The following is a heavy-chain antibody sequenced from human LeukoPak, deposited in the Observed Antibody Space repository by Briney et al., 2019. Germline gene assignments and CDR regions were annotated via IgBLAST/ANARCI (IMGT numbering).Heavy chain of an antibody. CDR2: IYYSGST. CDR1: GGSVSGTNYY. D-gene: IGHD2-2*01. Sequence: SETLSLTCSVSGGSVSGTNYYWAWIRQPPEKGLEWIGTIYYSGSTYYNVSLKSRVTISVDTSKNQFSLKLSSVTAADTAVYYCAGVPAASSGPINWFDPWGQGTLVTVSS. J-gene: IGHJ5*02. CDR3: AGVPAASSGPINWFDP. V-gene: IGHV4-39*07.